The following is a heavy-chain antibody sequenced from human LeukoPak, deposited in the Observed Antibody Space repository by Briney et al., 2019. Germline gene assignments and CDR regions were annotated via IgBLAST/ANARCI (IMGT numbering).Heavy chain of an antibody. J-gene: IGHJ6*03. CDR2: ISSGAATT. Sequence: GGSLRLSCAASGFTFDDYGLSWVRQAPGKGLEWVSAISSGAATTYYADSVKGRFIISRDNSKNTLYLQMNSLRAEDTAVYYCAKGGAKYMVRGVNYDYYYMDVWGRGTTVTVSS. V-gene: IGHV3-23*01. D-gene: IGHD3-10*01. CDR3: AKGGAKYMVRGVNYDYYYMDV. CDR1: GFTFDDYG.